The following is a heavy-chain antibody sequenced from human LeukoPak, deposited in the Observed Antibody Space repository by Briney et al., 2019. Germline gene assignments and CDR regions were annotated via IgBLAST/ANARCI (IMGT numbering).Heavy chain of an antibody. V-gene: IGHV3-49*04. Sequence: GGSLRLSCEASGFTFSSYGIHWVRQAPGKGLEWVGFIRSKAFGETAEYAASVKGRFTISRDDSKSIAYLQMNSLKTEDTAVYYCTRDRGSSTLGDYWGQGTLVTVSS. D-gene: IGHD7-27*01. CDR2: IRSKAFGETA. CDR1: GFTFSSYG. J-gene: IGHJ4*02. CDR3: TRDRGSSTLGDY.